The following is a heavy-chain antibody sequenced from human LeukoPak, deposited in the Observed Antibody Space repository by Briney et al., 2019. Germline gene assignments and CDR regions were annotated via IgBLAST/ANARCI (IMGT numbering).Heavy chain of an antibody. V-gene: IGHV1-8*03. J-gene: IGHJ4*02. CDR2: MNPNSGNT. Sequence: ASVKVSCKASGYTFTSYDINWVRQATGQGLEWMGWMNPNSGNTGYAQKFQGRVTITRNTSISTAYMELSSLRSEDTAVYYCARGCSAAAGVIGYWGQGTLVTVSS. CDR1: GYTFTSYD. D-gene: IGHD6-13*01. CDR3: ARGCSAAAGVIGY.